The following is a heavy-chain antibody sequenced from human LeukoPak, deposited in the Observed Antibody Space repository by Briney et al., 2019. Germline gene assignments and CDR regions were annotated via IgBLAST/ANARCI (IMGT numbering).Heavy chain of an antibody. V-gene: IGHV3-23*01. J-gene: IGHJ4*02. Sequence: GGSLRLSCAASGFTVTNYGMSWVRQAPGKGLDWVSSISGRDSSTYYADSVKGRFTISTDISKNTLYLQMNSLRAEDTAVYYCATKRYCGGGSCYGLDYWGQGTLVTVSS. CDR1: GFTVTNYG. CDR2: ISGRDSST. CDR3: ATKRYCGGGSCYGLDY. D-gene: IGHD2-15*01.